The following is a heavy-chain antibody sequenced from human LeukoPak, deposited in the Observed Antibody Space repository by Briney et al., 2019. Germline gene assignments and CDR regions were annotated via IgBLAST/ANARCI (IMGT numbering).Heavy chain of an antibody. J-gene: IGHJ4*02. V-gene: IGHV4-34*01. Sequence: SQTLSLTCTVSGGSIGSYYWSWIRQPPGKGLEWIGEINHSGSTNYNPSLKSRVTISVDTSKNQFSLKLSSVTAADTAVYYCARRRVLLWFGELSYYFDYWGQGTLVTVSS. D-gene: IGHD3-10*01. CDR2: INHSGST. CDR3: ARRRVLLWFGELSYYFDY. CDR1: GGSIGSYY.